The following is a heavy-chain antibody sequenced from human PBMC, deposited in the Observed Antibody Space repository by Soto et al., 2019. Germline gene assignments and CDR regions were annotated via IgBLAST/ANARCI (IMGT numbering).Heavy chain of an antibody. Sequence: ASVKVSCKASGYTFTSYGISWVRQAPGQGLEWMGWISAYNGNTNYAQKLQGRVTMTTDTSTSTAYMELRSLRSDDTAVYYCARVVVAATSPIYYYYGMDVWGQGTTVTVS. CDR1: GYTFTSYG. D-gene: IGHD2-15*01. CDR3: ARVVVAATSPIYYYYGMDV. J-gene: IGHJ6*02. CDR2: ISAYNGNT. V-gene: IGHV1-18*01.